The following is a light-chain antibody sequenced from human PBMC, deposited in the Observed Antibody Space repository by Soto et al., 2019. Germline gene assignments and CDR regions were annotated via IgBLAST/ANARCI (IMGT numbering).Light chain of an antibody. V-gene: IGKV1-5*01. CDR2: DAS. CDR1: QSISSW. J-gene: IGKJ1*01. CDR3: QHYNTYPWT. Sequence: DIQMTQSPSTRSASVVDRVTITFRASQSISSWLAWYQQKPGKAPKLLIYDASSLESGVPSRFSGSGSGTEFTLTISSLQPGDFATYYCQHYNTYPWTFGQGTKVDIK.